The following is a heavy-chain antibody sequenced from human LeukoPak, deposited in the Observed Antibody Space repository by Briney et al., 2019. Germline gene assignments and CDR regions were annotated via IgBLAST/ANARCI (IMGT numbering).Heavy chain of an antibody. Sequence: PGGSLRLSCAASGFTFSDYYMSWILQAPGKGLEWVSYISSSGSTIYYADSVKGRFTITRDNAKNSLYPQMNSLRAEDTAVYYCARGQSDTVVVPVFDPWGQGTLVTVSS. V-gene: IGHV3-11*01. CDR3: ARGQSDTVVVPVFDP. J-gene: IGHJ5*02. CDR1: GFTFSDYY. CDR2: ISSSGSTI. D-gene: IGHD2-2*01.